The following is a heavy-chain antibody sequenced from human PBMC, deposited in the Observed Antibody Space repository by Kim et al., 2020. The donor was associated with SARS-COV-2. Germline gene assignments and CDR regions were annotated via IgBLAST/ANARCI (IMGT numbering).Heavy chain of an antibody. CDR1: GGSFSGYY. D-gene: IGHD4-4*01. J-gene: IGHJ4*02. CDR2: INHSGST. Sequence: SETLSLTCAVYGGSFSGYYWSWIRQPPGKGLEWIGEINHSGSTNYNPSLKSRVTISVDTSKNQFSLKLSSVTAADTAVYYCARGRLSHYSNYGVDYWGQGTLVTVSS. V-gene: IGHV4-34*01. CDR3: ARGRLSHYSNYGVDY.